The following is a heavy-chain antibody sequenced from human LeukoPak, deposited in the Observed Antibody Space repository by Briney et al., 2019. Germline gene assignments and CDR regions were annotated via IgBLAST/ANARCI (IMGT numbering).Heavy chain of an antibody. V-gene: IGHV4-59*01. D-gene: IGHD3-10*01. CDR1: GGSISGYY. J-gene: IGHJ5*02. CDR2: IYYSGST. Sequence: PSETLSLTCTVSGGSISGYYWSWIRQPPGKGLEWIGHIYYSGSTDYSPSLQSRVTMSVDASKNQFSLTLTSVTAADTAVYYCARSGSGTYYHWFDPWGQGTLVTVSS. CDR3: ARSGSGTYYHWFDP.